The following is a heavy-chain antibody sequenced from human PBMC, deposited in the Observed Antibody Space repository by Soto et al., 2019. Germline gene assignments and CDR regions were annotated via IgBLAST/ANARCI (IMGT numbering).Heavy chain of an antibody. J-gene: IGHJ4*02. CDR3: ATDSRIVVVTAPYDY. CDR1: GFTFSSYG. CDR2: ISYDGSNK. D-gene: IGHD2-21*02. Sequence: QVQLVESGGGVVQPGRSLRLSCAASGFTFSSYGMHWVRQAPGKGLEWVAVISYDGSNKYYADSVKGRFTISRYNSKNTMYLQMNSLRAEDTAVYYCATDSRIVVVTAPYDYWGQGTLVTVSS. V-gene: IGHV3-30*03.